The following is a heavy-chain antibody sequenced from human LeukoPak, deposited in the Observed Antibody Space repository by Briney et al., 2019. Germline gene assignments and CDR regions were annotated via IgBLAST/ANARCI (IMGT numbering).Heavy chain of an antibody. CDR1: GYTFTSYD. J-gene: IGHJ6*02. V-gene: IGHV1-8*01. CDR2: MNPNSGNT. D-gene: IGHD2-2*01. Sequence: ASVKVSCKASGYTFTSYDINWVRQATGQGLEWMGWMNPNSGNTGYAQKFQGRVTMTRNTSISTAYMELSSLRSEDTAVYYCARALLVVPAAMDGMDVWGQGTTVTVSS. CDR3: ARALLVVPAAMDGMDV.